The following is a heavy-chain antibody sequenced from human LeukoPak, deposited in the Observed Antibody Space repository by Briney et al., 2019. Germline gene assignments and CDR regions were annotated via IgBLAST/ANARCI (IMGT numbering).Heavy chain of an antibody. Sequence: GASVKVSCKASGYTFSDHSMAWVRQAPGKGLEWMGWISGHRSNTNYAQKFQGRVTMVTDTSTTTVYMELRSLTSDDTAVYFCARVRRVEVGRPLLGIFDYWGQGSLVTVSS. V-gene: IGHV1-18*01. CDR3: ARVRRVEVGRPLLGIFDY. J-gene: IGHJ4*02. CDR1: GYTFSDHS. CDR2: ISGHRSNT. D-gene: IGHD2-2*01.